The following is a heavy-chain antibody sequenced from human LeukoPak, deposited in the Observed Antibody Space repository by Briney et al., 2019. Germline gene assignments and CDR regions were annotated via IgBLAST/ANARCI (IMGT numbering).Heavy chain of an antibody. V-gene: IGHV3-48*03. CDR3: AREDY. J-gene: IGHJ4*02. CDR1: GFNFSTYE. CDR2: ITSSGGTM. Sequence: GGSLRLSCAGSGFNFSTYEMNWVRQPPGKGLEWLSYITSSGGTMYYAESVKGRFTISRDNAKNSVYLQMNNLRAVDTAVYYCAREDYWGQGTLVTVSS.